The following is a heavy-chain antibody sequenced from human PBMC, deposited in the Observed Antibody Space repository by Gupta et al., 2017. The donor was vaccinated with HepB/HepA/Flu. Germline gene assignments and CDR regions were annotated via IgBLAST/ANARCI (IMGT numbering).Heavy chain of an antibody. Sequence: EVQLLESGGGVVQPGGSLSLSCAVSVFAINDYAMHWVRQYPGKGLEWVSLSKGSGGSTQYADSGEFRFTISRDNSKNSLYLQMNSLRIEDTAIYYCAKDLYYDSSGYRIGHWGQGTLVTVSS. D-gene: IGHD3-22*01. CDR2: SKGSGGST. CDR1: VFAINDYA. V-gene: IGHV3-43*02. J-gene: IGHJ4*02. CDR3: AKDLYYDSSGYRIGH.